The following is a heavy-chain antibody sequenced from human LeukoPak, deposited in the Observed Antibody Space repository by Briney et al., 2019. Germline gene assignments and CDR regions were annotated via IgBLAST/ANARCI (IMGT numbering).Heavy chain of an antibody. J-gene: IGHJ5*02. D-gene: IGHD3-22*01. CDR2: MYYSGST. CDR1: GGSISSGDYY. CDR3: ARPYYYDSRIDP. V-gene: IGHV4-30-4*01. Sequence: PSETLSLTCTVSGGSISSGDYYWSWIRQPPGKGLEWIAYMYYSGSTYYNPSLKSRVTMSADTSKNQLSLKLSAVTAADTAVYYCARPYYYDSRIDPWGQGILVTVSS.